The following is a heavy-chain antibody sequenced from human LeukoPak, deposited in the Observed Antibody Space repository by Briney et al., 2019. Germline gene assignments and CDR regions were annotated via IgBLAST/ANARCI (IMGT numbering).Heavy chain of an antibody. D-gene: IGHD2-15*01. CDR3: ARGGRLSSDGSWTWFDP. CDR1: EYIFSTHW. CDR2: IYPGDSDT. V-gene: IGHV5-51*01. J-gene: IGHJ5*02. Sequence: RGESLKISCKASEYIFSTHWIGWVRQMPGKGLEWMGIIYPGDSDTRYSPSFQGQVTMSVDKSISTAYVQWSSLKASDTAMYYCARGGRLSSDGSWTWFDPWGQGTLVTVSS.